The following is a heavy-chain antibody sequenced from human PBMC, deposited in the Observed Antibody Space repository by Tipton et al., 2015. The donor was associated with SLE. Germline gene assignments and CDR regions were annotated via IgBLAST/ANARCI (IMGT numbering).Heavy chain of an antibody. V-gene: IGHV3-7*01. J-gene: IGHJ4*02. D-gene: IGHD3-10*01. CDR3: ARPLLWFSGIFDD. Sequence: SLRLSCAASGITFSSYWMSWARQAPGKGLEWVANINQDGSEKYYEDSVKGRFTISRDNAKNSVYLQMNSLRVEDTAVYYCARPLLWFSGIFDDWGQGTLVSVSS. CDR2: INQDGSEK. CDR1: GITFSSYW.